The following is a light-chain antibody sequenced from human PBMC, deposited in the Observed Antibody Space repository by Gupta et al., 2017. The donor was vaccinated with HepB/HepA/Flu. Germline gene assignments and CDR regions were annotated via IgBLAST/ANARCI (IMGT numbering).Light chain of an antibody. V-gene: IGLV1-44*01. CDR2: TNN. CDR3: AAWDDSLNGWV. J-gene: IGLJ3*02. CDR1: SSNMGSYA. Sequence: QSVLTQPPSASGTPGQRVTISCSGSSSNMGSYAVSWYQQLPGTAPILLIYTNNQRPSGVPDRFSGSKSGTSASLAISGLRSEDEADYYCAAWDDSLNGWVFGGGTKLTVL.